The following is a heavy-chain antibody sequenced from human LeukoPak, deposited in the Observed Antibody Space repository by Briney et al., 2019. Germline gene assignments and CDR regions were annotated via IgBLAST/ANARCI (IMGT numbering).Heavy chain of an antibody. CDR1: GGTFSSYA. CDR3: ARDCSGGSCRMLGAFDI. D-gene: IGHD2-15*01. V-gene: IGHV1-69*01. Sequence: GSSVKISCKASGGTFSSYAISWVRQAPGQGLEWMGGIIPIFGTANYAQKFQGRVTITADESTSTAYMELSSLRSEDTAVYYCARDCSGGSCRMLGAFDIWGQGTMVTVSS. CDR2: IIPIFGTA. J-gene: IGHJ3*02.